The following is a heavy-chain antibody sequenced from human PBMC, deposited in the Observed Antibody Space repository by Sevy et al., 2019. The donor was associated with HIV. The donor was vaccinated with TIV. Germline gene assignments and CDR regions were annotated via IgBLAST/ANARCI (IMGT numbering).Heavy chain of an antibody. CDR1: GYTFTGYY. Sequence: ASVKVSCKASGYTFTGYYMHWVRQAPGQGLEWMGWINPNSGGTNYAQKFQGRVTMTRDTSISTAYMELSRLRSDDTVVYYCARLTYYYDSSGLGAFDIWGQWTMVTVSS. CDR3: ARLTYYYDSSGLGAFDI. V-gene: IGHV1-2*02. D-gene: IGHD3-22*01. J-gene: IGHJ3*02. CDR2: INPNSGGT.